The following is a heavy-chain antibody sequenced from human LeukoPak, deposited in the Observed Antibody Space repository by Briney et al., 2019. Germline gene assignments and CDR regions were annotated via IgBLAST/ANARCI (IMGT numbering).Heavy chain of an antibody. CDR3: ARNFYCSSTRCYVYTHLNFDY. CDR1: GGTFSSYA. J-gene: IGHJ4*02. D-gene: IGHD2-2*01. Sequence: GASVKVSCKASGGTFSSYAISWVRQAPGQGLEWMGRIIPILGIANYAQKFQGRVAITADKSTSTAYMELSSLRSEDTAVYYCARNFYCSSTRCYVYTHLNFDYWGQGTLVTVSS. V-gene: IGHV1-69*04. CDR2: IIPILGIA.